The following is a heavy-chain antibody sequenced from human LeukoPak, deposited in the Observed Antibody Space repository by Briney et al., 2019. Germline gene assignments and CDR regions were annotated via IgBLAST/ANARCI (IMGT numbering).Heavy chain of an antibody. CDR2: INHSGST. CDR3: ARVVPAAKRIRFDP. CDR1: GGSFSGYY. J-gene: IGHJ5*02. Sequence: SETLSLTCAVYGGSFSGYYWSWIRQPPGKGMEWIGEINHSGSTNYNPSLKSRVTISVDTSKNQFSLKLSSVTAAYTAVYYCARVVPAAKRIRFDPWGQGTLVTVSS. V-gene: IGHV4-34*01. D-gene: IGHD2-2*01.